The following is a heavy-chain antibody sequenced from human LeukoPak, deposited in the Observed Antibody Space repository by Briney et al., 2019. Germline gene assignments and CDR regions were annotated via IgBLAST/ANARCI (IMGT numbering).Heavy chain of an antibody. Sequence: GASVKVSCKASGYTFTGYYMHWVRQAPGQGLEWMGWINPNSGGTNYAQKFQGRVTMTRDTSISTAYMELSRLRSDDTAVYYCARTLGGFYDSSKALWIWGQGTLVTVSS. D-gene: IGHD3-22*01. CDR2: INPNSGGT. CDR3: ARTLGGFYDSSKALWI. J-gene: IGHJ4*02. V-gene: IGHV1-2*02. CDR1: GYTFTGYY.